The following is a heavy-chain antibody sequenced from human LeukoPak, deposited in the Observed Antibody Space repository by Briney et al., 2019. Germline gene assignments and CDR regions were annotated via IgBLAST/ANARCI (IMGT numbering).Heavy chain of an antibody. CDR1: GYTLTELS. D-gene: IGHD2-2*01. J-gene: IGHJ4*02. V-gene: IGHV1-24*01. Sequence: GASVKVSCKVSGYTLTELSMHWVRQAPGKGLEWMGGFDPVDGETIYAQKFQGRVTMTEDTSTDTAYMELSSLRSEDTAVYYCATVYCSSTSCYLFDYWGQGTLVTVSS. CDR2: FDPVDGET. CDR3: ATVYCSSTSCYLFDY.